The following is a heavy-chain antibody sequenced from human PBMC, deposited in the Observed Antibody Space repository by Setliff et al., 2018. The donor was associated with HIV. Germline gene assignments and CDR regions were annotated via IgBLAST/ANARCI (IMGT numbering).Heavy chain of an antibody. D-gene: IGHD3-22*01. CDR1: GASIPGYY. CDR2: IYYTGST. V-gene: IGHV4-59*06. J-gene: IGHJ4*02. Sequence: SETLSLTCTVSGASIPGYYWSWIRQPPGKGLEWIGYIYYTGSTYYNPSLKSRVTISVDTSKNQFSLKLSSVTAADTAVYYCARVNKDSYDSSGNYAFENWGQGTLVTVSS. CDR3: ARVNKDSYDSSGNYAFEN.